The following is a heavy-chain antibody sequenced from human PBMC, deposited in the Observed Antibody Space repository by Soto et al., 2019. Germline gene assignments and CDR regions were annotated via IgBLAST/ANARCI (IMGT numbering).Heavy chain of an antibody. V-gene: IGHV3-30*18. J-gene: IGHJ4*02. D-gene: IGHD6-19*01. CDR2: VSHDGRNT. CDR1: GFTFSDYA. Sequence: VQLVESGGGVVQPGRSLRLSCAASGFTFSDYAMHWVRQAPGKGLEWVAVVSHDGRNTHYADSVKGRFTISRDSSTNTVSLEMTRLRAEDTAVYYCAKGGRQWLVTSAFTYWGQGALVTVSS. CDR3: AKGGRQWLVTSAFTY.